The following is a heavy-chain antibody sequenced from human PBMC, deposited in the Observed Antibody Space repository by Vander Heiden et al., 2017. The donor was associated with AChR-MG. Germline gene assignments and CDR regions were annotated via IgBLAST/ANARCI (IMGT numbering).Heavy chain of an antibody. CDR1: GFTFSNYA. Sequence: EVQLLESGGGLVQYGGSLRLSCATSGFTFSNYAMNWVRQAPGKGLEWVSRIGGTGDDTYYAASVEGRFTISRDNSKNMLYLQMKSLRAEDTAVYYCAKEAVEDLYYYYMDVWGKGTTATVSS. D-gene: IGHD2-2*01. V-gene: IGHV3-23*01. CDR2: IGGTGDDT. J-gene: IGHJ6*03. CDR3: AKEAVEDLYYYYMDV.